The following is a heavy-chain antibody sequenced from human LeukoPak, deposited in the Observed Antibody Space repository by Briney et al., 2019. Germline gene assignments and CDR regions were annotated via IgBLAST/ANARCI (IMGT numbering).Heavy chain of an antibody. J-gene: IGHJ6*03. Sequence: SETLSLTCTVSGGSISSYYWSWIRQPPGKGLEWIGYIYYSGYTDYNPSLKSRVTISVDTSKNQFSLKLSSVTAADTAVYYCARTTMVRGTYYMDVWGKGTTVTVSS. D-gene: IGHD3-10*01. CDR1: GGSISSYY. V-gene: IGHV4-59*01. CDR3: ARTTMVRGTYYMDV. CDR2: IYYSGYT.